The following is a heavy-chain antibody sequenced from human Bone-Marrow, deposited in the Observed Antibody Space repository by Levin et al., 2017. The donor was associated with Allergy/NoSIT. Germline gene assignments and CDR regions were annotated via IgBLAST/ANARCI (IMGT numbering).Heavy chain of an antibody. V-gene: IGHV1-24*01. CDR2: FEPENDET. CDR1: GYTLTELS. Sequence: PGASVKVSCKVSGYTLTELSMHWVRQAPGKGLEWMGGFEPENDETIYAQKFQGRVTMTEDTSTDTAYMELSGLRSEDTAVYYCATDSGEGHHYFDFWGQGTLVTVSS. J-gene: IGHJ4*02. CDR3: ATDSGEGHHYFDF. D-gene: IGHD3-10*01.